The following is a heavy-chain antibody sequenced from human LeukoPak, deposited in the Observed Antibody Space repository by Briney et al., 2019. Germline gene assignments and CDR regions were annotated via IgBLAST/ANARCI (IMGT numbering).Heavy chain of an antibody. V-gene: IGHV1-8*01. D-gene: IGHD2-2*01. J-gene: IGHJ5*02. CDR3: ARAGYCSSTTCGRFDP. CDR2: MNPNSGNT. Sequence: ASVKVSCKASGYTFTSYDINWVRQATGQGLEWMGWMNPNSGNTGYAQKFQGRVTMTRNTSISTAYMELRSLRSDDTAVYYRARAGYCSSTTCGRFDPWGQGTLVTVSS. CDR1: GYTFTSYD.